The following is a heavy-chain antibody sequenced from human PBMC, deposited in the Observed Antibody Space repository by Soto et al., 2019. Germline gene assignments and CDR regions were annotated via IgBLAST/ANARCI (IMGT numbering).Heavy chain of an antibody. CDR2: TYYRSKWYN. V-gene: IGHV6-1*01. CDR3: ARDLIAVAGHLDY. CDR1: GDSVSCNSDA. J-gene: IGHJ4*02. D-gene: IGHD6-19*01. Sequence: SKTLSRTCAISGDSVSCNSDAWNWIRQSPSRGLEWLGRTYYRSKWYNDYAVSVKSRITINPDTSKNQFSLQLNTVTPEDTAVYYCARDLIAVAGHLDYWGEGTQVTICS.